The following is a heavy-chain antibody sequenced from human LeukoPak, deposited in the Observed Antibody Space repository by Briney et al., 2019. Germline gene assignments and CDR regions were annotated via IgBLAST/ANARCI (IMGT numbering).Heavy chain of an antibody. CDR3: AKVGGYGDYGPLDY. J-gene: IGHJ4*02. CDR1: GFTFSSYA. Sequence: GGSLRLSCAASGFTFSSYAMSWVRQAPGKGLEWVSAISGSGGSTYYADSVKGRITISRDNSKNTLYLQMNSLRAEDTAVYYCAKVGGYGDYGPLDYWGQGTLVTVSS. CDR2: ISGSGGST. V-gene: IGHV3-23*01. D-gene: IGHD4-17*01.